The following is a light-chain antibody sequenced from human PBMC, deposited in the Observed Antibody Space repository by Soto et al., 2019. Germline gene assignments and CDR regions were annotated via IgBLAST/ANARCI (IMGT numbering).Light chain of an antibody. CDR3: SSYITTSRYV. Sequence: QSVLTQPPSVSGSPGQSVTISCTGTSSDVGKYDRVSWYQQFPGTAPKLIIYEVTTRPSGVPARFSGSKSGNTASLTISGLQAEDEADYYCSSYITTSRYVFGTGTKVTVL. J-gene: IGLJ1*01. CDR2: EVT. V-gene: IGLV2-18*02. CDR1: SSDVGKYDR.